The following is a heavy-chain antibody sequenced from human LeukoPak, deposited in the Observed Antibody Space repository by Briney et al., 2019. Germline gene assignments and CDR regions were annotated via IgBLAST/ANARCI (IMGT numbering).Heavy chain of an antibody. CDR3: AKQFLWFGELSHFDY. CDR1: GFTFSSYG. Sequence: GGSLRLSCAASGFTFSSYGMHWVRQAPGKGLEWVAFIRSDGNYKYYADSVKGRFTISRDNSKNTLYLQMNSLRAEDTAVYYCAKQFLWFGELSHFDYWGQGTLFTVSP. V-gene: IGHV3-30*02. D-gene: IGHD3-10*01. J-gene: IGHJ4*02. CDR2: IRSDGNYK.